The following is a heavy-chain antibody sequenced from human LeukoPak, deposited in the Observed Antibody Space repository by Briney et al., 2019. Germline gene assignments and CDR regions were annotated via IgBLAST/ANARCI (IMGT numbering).Heavy chain of an antibody. CDR3: ARGSQSSGHRGWFDP. V-gene: IGHV3-7*04. Sequence: GGSLRLSCAASGFTFSTYSMSWVRQAPGKGLEWVANIKQDGSEKYYVDSVNGRFTISRDNAKNSLYLQMNSLRAEDTAVYYCARGSQSSGHRGWFDPWGQGTLVTVSS. J-gene: IGHJ5*02. CDR2: IKQDGSEK. D-gene: IGHD3-22*01. CDR1: GFTFSTYS.